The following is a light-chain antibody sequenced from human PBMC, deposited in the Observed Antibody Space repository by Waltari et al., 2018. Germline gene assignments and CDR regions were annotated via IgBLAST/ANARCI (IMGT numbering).Light chain of an antibody. Sequence: QSALTQPASVSGPPGQSITISCTGTSSDIGGYKHVSWYQQHPGKAPKLMIYDVSNRPSGVSIRFSGSKSGNTASLTISGLQAEDEADYYCSSFASSSTWVFGGGTKLTVL. CDR3: SSFASSSTWV. V-gene: IGLV2-14*03. CDR1: SSDIGGYKH. CDR2: DVS. J-gene: IGLJ3*02.